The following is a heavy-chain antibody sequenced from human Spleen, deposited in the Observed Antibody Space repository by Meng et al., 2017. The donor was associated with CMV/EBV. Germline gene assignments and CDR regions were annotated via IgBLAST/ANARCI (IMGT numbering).Heavy chain of an antibody. D-gene: IGHD3-3*01. CDR2: INHSGST. V-gene: IGHV4-34*01. CDR1: GGSFSGDY. J-gene: IGHJ4*02. CDR3: ARDRSGFWSGSFDY. Sequence: SQTLSLTCAVYGGSFSGDYWSWIRQTPGKGLEWIGEINHSGSTNYNPSLKSRVTISVDTSKNQFSLKLSSVTAADTAVYYCARDRSGFWSGSFDYWGQGTLVTVSS.